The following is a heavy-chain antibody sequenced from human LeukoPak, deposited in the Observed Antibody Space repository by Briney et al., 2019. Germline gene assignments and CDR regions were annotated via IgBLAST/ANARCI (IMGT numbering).Heavy chain of an antibody. CDR2: ISYDGSNK. J-gene: IGHJ4*02. Sequence: GGSLRLSCAASGFTFSSYAVHWVRQAPGKGLEWVAVISYDGSNKYYADSVKGGFTISRDNSKNTLYLQMNSLRAEDTAVYYCAKSSKRVAGYYFDYWGQGTLVAVSS. D-gene: IGHD3-3*01. V-gene: IGHV3-30*04. CDR3: AKSSKRVAGYYFDY. CDR1: GFTFSSYA.